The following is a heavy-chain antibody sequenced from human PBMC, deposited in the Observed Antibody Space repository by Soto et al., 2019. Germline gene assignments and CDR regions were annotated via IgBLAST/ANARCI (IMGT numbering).Heavy chain of an antibody. V-gene: IGHV3-73*01. Sequence: EVQLVESGGGLVQPGGALKRSCAASGFTFSGSALHWVRQASGKGLEWVGRIRSKGNNYATAYGASLKGRFTISRDDSENTAYLQMNSLNTEDTAVYYCSRQASDFWSGKPQYYMDVWGKGTTVTVSS. CDR3: SRQASDFWSGKPQYYMDV. D-gene: IGHD3-3*01. CDR2: IRSKGNNYAT. CDR1: GFTFSGSA. J-gene: IGHJ6*03.